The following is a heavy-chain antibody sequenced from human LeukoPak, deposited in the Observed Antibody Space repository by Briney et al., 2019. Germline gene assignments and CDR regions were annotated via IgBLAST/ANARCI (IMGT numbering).Heavy chain of an antibody. J-gene: IGHJ4*02. Sequence: ASVKVSCKASGGTFNSYAISWVRQAPGQGLEWMGRIIPIFGTANYAQKFQGRVTITTDESTSTAYMELSSLRSEDTAVYYCARDGGYYDSSPRNYFDYWGQGTLVTVSS. D-gene: IGHD3-22*01. CDR1: GGTFNSYA. V-gene: IGHV1-69*05. CDR2: IIPIFGTA. CDR3: ARDGGYYDSSPRNYFDY.